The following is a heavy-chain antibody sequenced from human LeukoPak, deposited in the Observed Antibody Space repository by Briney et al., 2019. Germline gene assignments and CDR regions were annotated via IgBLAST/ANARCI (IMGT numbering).Heavy chain of an antibody. V-gene: IGHV4-59*01. J-gene: IGHJ4*02. Sequence: SETLSLTCTVSGDSITNYYWSWIRQPPGKGLEWIGYIYYSGATSYNPSLESRVTISEDTSKNQFSLRRSSVTAADTAVYYCARSVVLYYFDYWGQGTLVTVSS. CDR2: IYYSGAT. D-gene: IGHD2-15*01. CDR1: GDSITNYY. CDR3: ARSVVLYYFDY.